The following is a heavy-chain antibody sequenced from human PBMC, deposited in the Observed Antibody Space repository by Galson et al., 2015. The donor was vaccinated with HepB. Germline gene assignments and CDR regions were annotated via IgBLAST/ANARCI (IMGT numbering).Heavy chain of an antibody. Sequence: SLRLSCAASGFTFSSYGMHWVRQAPGKGLEWVAVIWYDGSNKYYADSVKGRFTISRDNFTKMVYLQMNSLRAEDTAVYYCARDRVLRSLGYWYFDLWGRGTLVTVSS. CDR3: ARDRVLRSLGYWYFDL. J-gene: IGHJ2*01. D-gene: IGHD4-17*01. CDR2: IWYDGSNK. CDR1: GFTFSSYG. V-gene: IGHV3-33*08.